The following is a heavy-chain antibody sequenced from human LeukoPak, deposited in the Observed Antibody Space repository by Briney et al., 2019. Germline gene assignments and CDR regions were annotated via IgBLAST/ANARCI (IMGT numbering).Heavy chain of an antibody. CDR3: ARAWMTTSFDY. CDR1: GYTFTGYY. J-gene: IGHJ4*02. V-gene: IGHV1-2*02. D-gene: IGHD4-11*01. CDR2: INPNSGGT. Sequence: ASVKVTCKASGYTFTGYYMHWVRQAPGQGLEWMGWINPNSGGTNYAQKFQGRVTMTRDTSTSTAYMELSRLRSDDTAVYYCARAWMTTSFDYWGQGTLVTVSS.